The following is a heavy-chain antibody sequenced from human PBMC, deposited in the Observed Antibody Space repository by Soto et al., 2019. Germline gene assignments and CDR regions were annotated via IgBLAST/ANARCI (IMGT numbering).Heavy chain of an antibody. J-gene: IGHJ4*02. Sequence: ASVKVSCKASGYTFTSYDINWVRQATGQGLEWMGWMNPNSGKTGYTQNFQGRVTMTRDTSINTAYMELSSLRSEDTAVYYCARPWYSSSWPLFDYWGQGTLVTVSS. CDR2: MNPNSGKT. D-gene: IGHD6-13*01. CDR1: GYTFTSYD. V-gene: IGHV1-8*01. CDR3: ARPWYSSSWPLFDY.